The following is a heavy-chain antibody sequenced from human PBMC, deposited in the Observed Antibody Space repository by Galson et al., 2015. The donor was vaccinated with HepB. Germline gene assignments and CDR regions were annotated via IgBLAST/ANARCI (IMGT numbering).Heavy chain of an antibody. V-gene: IGHV3-30*04. CDR1: GFALSTYA. Sequence: SLRLSCAASGFALSTYAMHWVRQAPGKGLEWVAVTSYDGRNRYYADSVKGRFTIYRDNAKNTLYLQMNSLRAEDTAVYYCARDRTLRYFDWLLGRVAGSSDYWGQGTLVTVSS. CDR2: TSYDGRNR. J-gene: IGHJ4*02. CDR3: ARDRTLRYFDWLLGRVAGSSDY. D-gene: IGHD3-9*01.